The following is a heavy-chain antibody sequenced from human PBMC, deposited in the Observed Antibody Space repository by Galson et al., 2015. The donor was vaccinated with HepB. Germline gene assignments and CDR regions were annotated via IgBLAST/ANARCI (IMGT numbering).Heavy chain of an antibody. J-gene: IGHJ6*04. CDR1: GFSFSDYA. D-gene: IGHD2-15*01. Sequence: SLRLSCAASGFSFSDYAMSRVRQAPGKGLEWVSIISVSGGNTYYADSVKGRFSISRDTSTNTLYLQMKGLRVEDTAVYYCAKDECSGPSCHGCYYDGVDAWGERSTVIVSS. CDR2: ISVSGGNT. V-gene: IGHV3-23*01. CDR3: AKDECSGPSCHGCYYDGVDA.